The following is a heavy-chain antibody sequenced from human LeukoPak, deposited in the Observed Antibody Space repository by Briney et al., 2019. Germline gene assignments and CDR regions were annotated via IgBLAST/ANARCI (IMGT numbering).Heavy chain of an antibody. CDR1: GGTFSSYA. Sequence: SVKVSCKASGGTFSSYAISWVRQAPGQGLEWMGGIIPIFGTADYAQKFQGRVTITADESTSTAYMELSSLRSEDTAVYYCARGMSIGYCSSTSCRTYYYCYMDVWGKGTTVTVSS. J-gene: IGHJ6*03. CDR3: ARGMSIGYCSSTSCRTYYYCYMDV. D-gene: IGHD2-2*01. V-gene: IGHV1-69*01. CDR2: IIPIFGTA.